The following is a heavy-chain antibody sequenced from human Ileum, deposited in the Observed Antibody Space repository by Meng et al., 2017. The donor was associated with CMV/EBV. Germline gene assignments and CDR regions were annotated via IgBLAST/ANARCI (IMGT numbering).Heavy chain of an antibody. Sequence: GGGAAERGRSLGLYCAGSGFRFSGYPMHWARLAPGNGLEWVADIAYDGSNQYYGDSVKGRFTITRDNSKNTLYLQMNSLTTEDTAVYYCVRDRGSTTYYFDYWGQGTLVTVSS. CDR3: VRDRGSTTYYFDY. CDR2: IAYDGSNQ. CDR1: GFRFSGYP. V-gene: IGHV3-30*01. D-gene: IGHD2-2*01. J-gene: IGHJ4*02.